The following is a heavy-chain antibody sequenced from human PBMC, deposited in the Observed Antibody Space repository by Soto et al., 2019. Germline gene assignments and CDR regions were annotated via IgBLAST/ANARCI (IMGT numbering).Heavy chain of an antibody. CDR2: IYHSGST. V-gene: IGHV4-30-2*01. D-gene: IGHD2-21*01. J-gene: IGHJ5*02. CDR3: ARSLVEVIPLFGWFDP. CDR1: GGSISSGGYS. Sequence: QLQLQESGSGLVKPSQTLSLTCAVSGGSISSGGYSWSWIRRPPGKGLEWIGYIYHSGSTYYNPSLKSRVTMSVDRSKNQFSLKLISVTAADTAVYYCARSLVEVIPLFGWFDPWGQGTLVTVSS.